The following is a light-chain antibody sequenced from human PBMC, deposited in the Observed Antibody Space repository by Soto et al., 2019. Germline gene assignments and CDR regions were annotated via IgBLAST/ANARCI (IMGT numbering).Light chain of an antibody. J-gene: IGLJ1*01. V-gene: IGLV2-14*03. Sequence: QSVLTQPASVSGSPGQSITISCTGTSSDVGGYNYVSWYQQHPGKAPKLMIFDVSNRPSGVSNRFSGSKSGNTASLTISGLQAEDEADYYCRSYRSSGTLEVFGTGTKLTVL. CDR1: SSDVGGYNY. CDR3: RSYRSSGTLEV. CDR2: DVS.